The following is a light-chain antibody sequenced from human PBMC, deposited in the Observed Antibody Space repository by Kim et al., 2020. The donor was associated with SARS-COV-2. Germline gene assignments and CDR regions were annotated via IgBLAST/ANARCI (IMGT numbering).Light chain of an antibody. CDR2: DNT. J-gene: IGLJ3*02. Sequence: QSVLTQPPSVSGAPGQTVTVSCIGSSSNLGAGFDVNWYQHPPGTAPRLLISDNTIRASGVPDRFSGSKSGTSASLAITGLQPDDEADYYCQSFDSGLSAWVFGGGTQLTVL. CDR3: QSFDSGLSAWV. V-gene: IGLV1-40*01. CDR1: SSNLGAGFD.